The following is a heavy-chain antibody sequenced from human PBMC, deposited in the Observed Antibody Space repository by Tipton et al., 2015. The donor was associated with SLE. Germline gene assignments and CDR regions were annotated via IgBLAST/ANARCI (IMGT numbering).Heavy chain of an antibody. V-gene: IGHV4-61*10. CDR2: IYSSGSA. Sequence: TLSLTCTVSAGSINTEQYYWNWIRQPAGKGLEWIGYIYSSGSADYNPSLNSRVRISLDTSKNQFSLRLTSATAADTAVYYCARVGHNYDSSGSFSHYYYYMDVWGKGTTVTVSS. J-gene: IGHJ6*03. CDR1: AGSINTEQYY. CDR3: ARVGHNYDSSGSFSHYYYYMDV. D-gene: IGHD3-22*01.